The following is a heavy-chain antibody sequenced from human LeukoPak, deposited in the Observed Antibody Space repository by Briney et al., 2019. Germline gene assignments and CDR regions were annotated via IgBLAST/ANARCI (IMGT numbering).Heavy chain of an antibody. CDR2: IKEDGSEK. J-gene: IGHJ4*02. CDR1: GFTFNSYW. Sequence: GGSLRLSCAASGFTFNSYWMSWVRQAPGKGLEWVANIKEDGSEKYYVDSVRGRFTISRDNAQNSLYLQMNSLRAEDTAVYYCARDGRQWLVTRSFDYWGQGTLVTVSS. V-gene: IGHV3-7*01. D-gene: IGHD6-19*01. CDR3: ARDGRQWLVTRSFDY.